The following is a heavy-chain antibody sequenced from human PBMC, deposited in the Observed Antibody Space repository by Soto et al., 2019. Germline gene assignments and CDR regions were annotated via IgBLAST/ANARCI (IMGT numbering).Heavy chain of an antibody. CDR3: ARVKKSIAARSGYYFEY. Sequence: ASVKVSCKASGYTFTSYAMHWVRQAPGQRLEWMGWINAGNGNTKYSQKFQGRVTITRDTSASTAYMELSSLGSEDTAVYYCARVKKSIAARSGYYFEYWGQGTLVTVPS. J-gene: IGHJ4*02. D-gene: IGHD6-6*01. V-gene: IGHV1-3*01. CDR1: GYTFTSYA. CDR2: INAGNGNT.